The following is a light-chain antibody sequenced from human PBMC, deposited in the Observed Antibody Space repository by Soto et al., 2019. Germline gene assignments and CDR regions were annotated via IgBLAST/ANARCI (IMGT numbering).Light chain of an antibody. V-gene: IGLV1-44*01. CDR3: AAWDDRPTGPV. CDR1: RSDIGSNS. J-gene: IGLJ1*01. CDR2: NNN. Sequence: QSVLTQPPAASGTPGQTVIISFAGSRSDIGSNSVNWYQHLPGTAPKLLIYNNNQRPSGVPDRFSGSKSGTSASLAISGLQSEDEANYYCAAWDDRPTGPVFATGTKVTVL.